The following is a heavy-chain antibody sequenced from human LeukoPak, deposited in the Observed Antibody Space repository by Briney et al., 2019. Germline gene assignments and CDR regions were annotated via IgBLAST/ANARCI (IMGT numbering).Heavy chain of an antibody. V-gene: IGHV1-69*06. CDR2: IIPIFGTA. CDR3: ARGGVVPAALLDY. CDR1: GGTLSSYA. D-gene: IGHD2-2*01. Sequence: SVKVSCKASGGTLSSYAISWVRQAPGQGLEWMGGIIPIFGTANYAQKFQGRVTITADKSTSTAYMELSSLRSEDTAVYYCARGGVVPAALLDYWGQGTLVTVSS. J-gene: IGHJ4*02.